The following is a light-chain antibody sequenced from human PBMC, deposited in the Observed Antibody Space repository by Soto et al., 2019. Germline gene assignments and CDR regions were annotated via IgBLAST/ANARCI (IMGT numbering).Light chain of an antibody. V-gene: IGKV1-39*01. CDR3: HQSYISPPA. J-gene: IGKJ1*01. CDR2: AAS. CDR1: ESISGY. Sequence: DFQLTQSPSSLSASVGDRVTITCRTSESISGYLSWYQQKAGQPPKLLIFAASSLQNGVPSRFSGRGSGTEYTLTISSLQADDFATYYCHQSYISPPAFDQGTKVEIQ.